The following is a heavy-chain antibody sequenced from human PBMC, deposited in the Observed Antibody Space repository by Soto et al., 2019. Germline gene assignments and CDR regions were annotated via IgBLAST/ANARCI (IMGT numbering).Heavy chain of an antibody. CDR1: GFTFSSYG. CDR2: IWYDGSNK. CDR3: ARAGGYSLEPPVDY. Sequence: GVSLRLSCAASGFTFSSYGMHWVRQAPGKGLEWVAVIWYDGSNKYYADSVKGRFTISRDNSKNTLYLQMNSLRAEDTAVYYCARAGGYSLEPPVDYWGQGTLVTVSS. D-gene: IGHD5-18*01. J-gene: IGHJ4*02. V-gene: IGHV3-33*01.